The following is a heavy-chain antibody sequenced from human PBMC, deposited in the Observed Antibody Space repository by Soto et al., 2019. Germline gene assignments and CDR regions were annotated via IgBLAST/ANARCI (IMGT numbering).Heavy chain of an antibody. D-gene: IGHD6-19*01. CDR3: AKKVAGSEPFQH. CDR2: ISGSGGST. J-gene: IGHJ1*01. Sequence: GGSLRLSCAASGFTFSSYAMSWVRQAPGKGLEWVSAISGSGGSTYYADSVKGRFTFSRYNSKNTLFLQMNSLRAEDTAVYYCAKKVAGSEPFQHWGQGTLVTVSS. V-gene: IGHV3-23*01. CDR1: GFTFSSYA.